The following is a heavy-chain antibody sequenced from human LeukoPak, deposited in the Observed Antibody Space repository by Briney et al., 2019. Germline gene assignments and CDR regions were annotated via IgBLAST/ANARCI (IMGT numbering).Heavy chain of an antibody. CDR3: ARALGAYYYYYGMDV. J-gene: IGHJ6*02. D-gene: IGHD3-10*01. Sequence: GASVKVSCKASGGTFSSYAISWVRQAPGQGLEWMGRIIPILGIANYAQKFQGRVTITADKSTSTAYMELSSLRSEDTAVYYCARALGAYYYYYGMDVWGQGTTVTVSS. V-gene: IGHV1-69*04. CDR2: IIPILGIA. CDR1: GGTFSSYA.